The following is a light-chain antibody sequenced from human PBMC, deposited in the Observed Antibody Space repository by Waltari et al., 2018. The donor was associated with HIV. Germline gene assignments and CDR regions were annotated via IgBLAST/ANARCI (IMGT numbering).Light chain of an antibody. CDR1: SGTVFSTYY. Sequence: QTVVTQEPSLTVSPGGTVTLTCASSSGTVFSTYYPTWFQQKPGQPPRALIYITNNKHSWTPARFSGSLLGGKAALTLSGVQPEDESVYYCLLYYGGTWVFGGGTKLTVL. J-gene: IGLJ3*02. CDR3: LLYYGGTWV. V-gene: IGLV7-43*01. CDR2: ITN.